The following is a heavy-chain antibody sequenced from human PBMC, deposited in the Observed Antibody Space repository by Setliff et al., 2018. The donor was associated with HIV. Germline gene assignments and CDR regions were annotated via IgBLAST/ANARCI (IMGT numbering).Heavy chain of an antibody. J-gene: IGHJ5*02. CDR1: GGSISSYY. V-gene: IGHV4-59*12. Sequence: SETLSLTCTVSGGSISSYYWSWIWQPPGKGLEWIGYIYYSGSTNYNPSLKNRVTMSIDSSRNQFSLKINSVTAADTAIYFCAREKGFGGATGWFDPWGQGTLVTVS. D-gene: IGHD2-15*01. CDR2: IYYSGST. CDR3: AREKGFGGATGWFDP.